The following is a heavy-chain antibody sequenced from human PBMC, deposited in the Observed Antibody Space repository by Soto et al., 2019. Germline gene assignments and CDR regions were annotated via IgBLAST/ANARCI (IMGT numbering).Heavy chain of an antibody. Sequence: ASVKVSCKASGYTFTSYGISWVRQAPGQGLEWMGWISAYNGNTNYAQKLQGRVTMTTDTSTSTAYMELRSLRSDDTAVYYCARAIASTFWSGSYTSLEPWGQGTLDSVSS. CDR3: ARAIASTFWSGSYTSLEP. V-gene: IGHV1-18*04. J-gene: IGHJ5*02. D-gene: IGHD3-3*01. CDR1: GYTFTSYG. CDR2: ISAYNGNT.